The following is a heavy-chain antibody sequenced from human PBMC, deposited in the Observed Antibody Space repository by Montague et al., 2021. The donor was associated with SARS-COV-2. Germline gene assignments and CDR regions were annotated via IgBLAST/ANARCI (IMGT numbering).Heavy chain of an antibody. CDR1: GGSINYYY. D-gene: IGHD3-10*01. Sequence: SETLSLTCTVSGGSINYYYWHWLRQSAAKGLEWIGRIYSSGNANYNPSLKSRVTMSVDTSKNQFSLKLSSVTAADTAVYYCARGARQGYGFRLGSFDYWGQGTLVTVSS. V-gene: IGHV4-4*07. J-gene: IGHJ4*02. CDR3: ARGARQGYGFRLGSFDY. CDR2: IYSSGNA.